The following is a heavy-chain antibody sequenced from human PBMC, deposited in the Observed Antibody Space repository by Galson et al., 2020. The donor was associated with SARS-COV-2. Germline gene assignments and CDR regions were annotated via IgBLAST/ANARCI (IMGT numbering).Heavy chain of an antibody. CDR3: ARGDMGNDYFDY. CDR1: GFTFSSYW. Sequence: ALHGESLKISCAASGFTFSSYWMQWVRQAPGKGLVWVSRIYSAGSSTSYADSVKGRFTISGDNAKNTLYLQMNSLRAEDTAVYCCARGDMGNDYFDYWGQGTLVTVSS. D-gene: IGHD7-27*01. CDR2: IYSAGSST. J-gene: IGHJ4*02. V-gene: IGHV3-74*01.